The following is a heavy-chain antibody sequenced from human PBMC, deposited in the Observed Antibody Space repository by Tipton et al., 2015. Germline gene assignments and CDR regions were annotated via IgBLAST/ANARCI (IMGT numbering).Heavy chain of an antibody. J-gene: IGHJ6*02. CDR1: GGSVSGGSYY. V-gene: IGHV4-61*01. CDR2: IYYGGST. D-gene: IGHD2-21*01. CDR3: ARDLAGGGAEGYFGMDV. Sequence: TLSLTCTVSGGSVSGGSYYWSWIRQPPGRGLEWIGYIYYGGSTNYNPSLKSRVTISVDTSKNQFSLKLNSVTAADTAVYYCARDLAGGGAEGYFGMDVWGQGTTVTVSS.